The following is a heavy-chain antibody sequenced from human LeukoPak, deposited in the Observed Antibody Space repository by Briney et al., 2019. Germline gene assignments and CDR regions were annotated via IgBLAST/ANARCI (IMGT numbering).Heavy chain of an antibody. CDR1: GDPMSRYY. Sequence: SETLSLTCTVSGDPMSRYYWSWIRQPPGKGLEWIGYTYYSGSTNYNSSLKSRVTMSVDTSKNKSSLNLSAVTAADTAVYYCARGGKYYDYVWGSYIFDYWGQGTLVTVSS. CDR2: TYYSGST. V-gene: IGHV4-59*01. CDR3: ARGGKYYDYVWGSYIFDY. D-gene: IGHD3-16*01. J-gene: IGHJ4*02.